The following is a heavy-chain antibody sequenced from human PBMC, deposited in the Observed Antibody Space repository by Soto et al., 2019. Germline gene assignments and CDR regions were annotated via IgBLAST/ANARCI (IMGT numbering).Heavy chain of an antibody. Sequence: SETLSLTCTVSGGSISSSSYYWGWIRQPPGKGLEWIGSIYYSGSTYYNPSLKSRVTISVDTSKNQFSLKLSSVTAADTAVYYCAIIRGYDKGVLDYWGQGTLVTVSS. CDR3: AIIRGYDKGVLDY. V-gene: IGHV4-39*01. CDR1: GGSISSSSYY. J-gene: IGHJ4*02. D-gene: IGHD5-12*01. CDR2: IYYSGST.